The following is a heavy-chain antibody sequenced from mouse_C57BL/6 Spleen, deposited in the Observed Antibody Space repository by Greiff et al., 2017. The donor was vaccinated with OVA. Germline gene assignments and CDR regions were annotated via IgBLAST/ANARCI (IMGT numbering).Heavy chain of an antibody. J-gene: IGHJ2*01. CDR3: ARGDGYEYYFDY. D-gene: IGHD2-2*01. V-gene: IGHV1-39*01. CDR2: INPNYGPT. Sequence: LVESGPELVKPGASVKISCKASGYSFTDYNMNWVKQSNGKSLEWIGVINPNYGPTSYNQKFKGKATLTVDQSSSTAYMQLNSLTSEDSAVYYCARGDGYEYYFDYWGQGTTLTVSS. CDR1: GYSFTDYN.